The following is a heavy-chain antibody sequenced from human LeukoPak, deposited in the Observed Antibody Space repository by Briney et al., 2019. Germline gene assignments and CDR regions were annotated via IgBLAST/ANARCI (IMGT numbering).Heavy chain of an antibody. CDR3: APNPRRFPDY. CDR1: GFTFSSYS. V-gene: IGHV3-48*04. Sequence: GGSLRLSCAASGFTFSSYSMNWVRQAPGKGLEWVSYISSSSSTIYYADSVKGRFTISRDNAKNSLYLQMNSLRAEDTAVYYCAPNPRRFPDYWGQGTLVTVSS. CDR2: ISSSSSTI. J-gene: IGHJ4*02. D-gene: IGHD2-21*01.